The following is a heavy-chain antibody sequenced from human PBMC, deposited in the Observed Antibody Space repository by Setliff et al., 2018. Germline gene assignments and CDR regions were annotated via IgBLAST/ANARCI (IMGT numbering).Heavy chain of an antibody. V-gene: IGHV3-64*02. J-gene: IGHJ4*02. CDR1: GFTFSAYA. CDR3: VRWVDGKADY. Sequence: PGESLKISCAASGFTFSAYALHWVRQAPVRGLEYVSAISNDGRRTYYTDSVKGRFTISRDNSKNTLYLQMGSLRPEDMAVYYCVRWVDGKADYWGQGTQVTVSS. CDR2: ISNDGRRT.